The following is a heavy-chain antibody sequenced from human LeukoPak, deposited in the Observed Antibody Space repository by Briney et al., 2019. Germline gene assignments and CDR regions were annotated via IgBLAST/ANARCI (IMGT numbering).Heavy chain of an antibody. CDR2: ISYDGSNK. CDR1: GFTFSSYA. Sequence: GGSLRLSCAASGFTFSSYAVHWVRQAPGKGLEWVAVISYDGSNKYYADSVKGQFTISRDNSKNTFYLEMNSLRAEDTAVYYCARSRGATGYYWADYWGQGTLVTVSS. CDR3: ARSRGATGYYWADY. V-gene: IGHV3-30-3*01. D-gene: IGHD3-22*01. J-gene: IGHJ4*02.